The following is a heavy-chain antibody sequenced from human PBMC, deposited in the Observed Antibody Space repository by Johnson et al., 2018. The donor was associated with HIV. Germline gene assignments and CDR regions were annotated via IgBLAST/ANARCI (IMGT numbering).Heavy chain of an antibody. J-gene: IGHJ3*02. V-gene: IGHV3-30-3*01. D-gene: IGHD2-15*01. CDR1: GFTFSSYA. Sequence: QVQVVESGGGVVQPGRSLRLSCAASGFTFSSYAMHWVRQAPGKGLEWVAVISYDGSNQYYADSVKGRFTISRDNAKNSLYLQMNSLRAEDTAWYYCARGIVVRGAAGRADAFDIWGQGTMVTVSS. CDR2: ISYDGSNQ. CDR3: ARGIVVRGAAGRADAFDI.